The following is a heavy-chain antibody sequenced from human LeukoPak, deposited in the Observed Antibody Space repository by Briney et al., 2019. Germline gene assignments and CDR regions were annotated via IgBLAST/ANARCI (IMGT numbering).Heavy chain of an antibody. CDR1: GYSISSGYY. Sequence: SETLSLTCTVSGYSISSGYYWGWIRQPPGKGLEWIGSIYHSGSTYYSPSLKSRVTISVDTSKNQSSLKLSSVTAADTAVYYCARDHRTTASFDYWGQGTLVTVSS. J-gene: IGHJ4*02. CDR3: ARDHRTTASFDY. CDR2: IYHSGST. D-gene: IGHD4-17*01. V-gene: IGHV4-38-2*02.